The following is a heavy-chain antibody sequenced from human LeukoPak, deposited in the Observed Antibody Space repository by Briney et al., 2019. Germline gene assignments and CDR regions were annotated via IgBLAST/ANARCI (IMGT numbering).Heavy chain of an antibody. J-gene: IGHJ4*02. D-gene: IGHD3-10*01. CDR2: ISTSGST. CDR1: GGSISSGSYY. Sequence: PSETLSLTCTVSGGSISSGSYYWSWIRQPAGKGLEWIGRISTSGSTNYNPSLKSRVTTSVDTSKNQFSLKLSSVTAAGTAVYYCARGPTYYYGSGSYYYYWGQGTLVTVSS. CDR3: ARGPTYYYGSGSYYYY. V-gene: IGHV4-61*02.